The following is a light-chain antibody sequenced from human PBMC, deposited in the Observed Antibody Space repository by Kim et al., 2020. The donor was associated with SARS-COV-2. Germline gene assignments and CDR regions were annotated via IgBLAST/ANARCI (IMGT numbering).Light chain of an antibody. J-gene: IGKJ4*01. CDR2: DVS. V-gene: IGKV1-5*01. Sequence: GDRVTISCRASQSIGSWLALYQQKPGKAPKFLIYDVSSLESGVLSRFSGSGSGTEFTLTISSLQPDDFATYYCQQYNIYPRTFGGGTKVDIK. CDR3: QQYNIYPRT. CDR1: QSIGSW.